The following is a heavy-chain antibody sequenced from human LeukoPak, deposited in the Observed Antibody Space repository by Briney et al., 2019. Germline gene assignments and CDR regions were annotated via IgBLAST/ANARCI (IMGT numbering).Heavy chain of an antibody. Sequence: KPSETLSLTCAVSGYSISRGYHRGWIRQPPGRGLEWIGSISHSGTTYYHPSLQSRVTISVDTSKNQFSLKLRSVTAADTAVYYCARKLAVDYWGQGILVTVSS. CDR3: ARKLAVDY. J-gene: IGHJ4*02. V-gene: IGHV4-38-2*01. CDR2: ISHSGTT. CDR1: GYSISRGYH. D-gene: IGHD3-10*01.